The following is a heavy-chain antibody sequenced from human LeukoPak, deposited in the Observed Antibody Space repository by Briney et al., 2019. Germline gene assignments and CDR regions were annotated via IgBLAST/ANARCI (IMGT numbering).Heavy chain of an antibody. Sequence: GGSLRLSCAASGFTFNTYSMNWVRQAPGKGLERVPSISSSSSYIYYADSVKGRFTISRDNAKNSLYLQMNSLRAEDTAVYYCASRGSQHSFDYWGQGTLVTVSS. V-gene: IGHV3-21*01. CDR1: GFTFNTYS. CDR3: ASRGSQHSFDY. J-gene: IGHJ4*02. CDR2: ISSSSSYI. D-gene: IGHD1-26*01.